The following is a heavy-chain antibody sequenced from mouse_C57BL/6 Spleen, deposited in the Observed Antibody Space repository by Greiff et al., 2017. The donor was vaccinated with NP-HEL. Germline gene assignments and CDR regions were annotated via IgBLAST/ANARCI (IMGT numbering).Heavy chain of an antibody. J-gene: IGHJ4*01. CDR1: GYTFTDYY. D-gene: IGHD2-4*01. CDR3: ARDGGLRRAMDY. V-gene: IGHV1-19*01. CDR2: INPYNGGT. Sequence: EVQLQQSGPVLVKPGASVKMSCKASGYTFTDYYMNWVKQSHGKSLEWIGVINPYNGGTSYNQKFKGKATLTVDKSSSTAYMELNSLTSEDSAVYYCARDGGLRRAMDYWGQGTSVTVSS.